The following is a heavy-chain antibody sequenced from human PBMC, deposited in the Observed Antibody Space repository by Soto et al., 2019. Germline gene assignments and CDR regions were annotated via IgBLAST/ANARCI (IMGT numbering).Heavy chain of an antibody. D-gene: IGHD6-6*01. CDR2: IDPSDSYT. Sequence: GASLKISCKGSGYSFTSYWISWVRQMPGKGLEWMGRIDPSDSYTNYSPSFQGHVTISADKSIGTAYLQWSSLKASDTAMYYCARKPLDRVSSSITNRHYYYYYGMDVWGQGTTVTVSS. CDR3: ARKPLDRVSSSITNRHYYYYYGMDV. CDR1: GYSFTSYW. J-gene: IGHJ6*02. V-gene: IGHV5-10-1*01.